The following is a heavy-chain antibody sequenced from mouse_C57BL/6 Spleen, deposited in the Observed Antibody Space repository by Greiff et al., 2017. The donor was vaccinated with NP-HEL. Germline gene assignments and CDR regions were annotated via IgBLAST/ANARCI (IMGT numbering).Heavy chain of an antibody. D-gene: IGHD2-4*01. J-gene: IGHJ2*01. CDR1: GFTFSSYA. V-gene: IGHV5-4*01. CDR3: AREGYDYDVYFDY. Sequence: VQLVESGGGLVKPGGSLKLSCAASGFTFSSYAMSWVRQTPEKRLEWVATISDGGSYTYYPDNVKGRFTISRDNAKNNLYLQMSHLKSEDTAMYYCAREGYDYDVYFDYWGQGTTLTVSS. CDR2: ISDGGSYT.